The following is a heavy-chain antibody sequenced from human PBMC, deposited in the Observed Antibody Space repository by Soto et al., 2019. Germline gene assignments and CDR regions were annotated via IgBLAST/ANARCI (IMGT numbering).Heavy chain of an antibody. CDR3: AGGSASVIQDTVRD. D-gene: IGHD2-21*01. CDR2: IIPIYDSP. CDR1: GGTFSTYS. J-gene: IGHJ4*02. V-gene: IGHV1-69*06. Sequence: VQLVQSGAEVRQPGSSVRVSCKASGGTFSTYSVTWVRQAPGQGLEWMGGIIPIYDSPYYAQKFLGRVSLTADTSTITEYMVVSSLTSEDTAVYFCAGGSASVIQDTVRDWGQGTLVLVSS.